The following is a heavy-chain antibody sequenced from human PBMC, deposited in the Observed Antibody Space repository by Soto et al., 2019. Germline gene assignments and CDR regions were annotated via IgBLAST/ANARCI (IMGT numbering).Heavy chain of an antibody. CDR1: GASISSGAYY. D-gene: IGHD3-10*01. V-gene: IGHV4-31*03. Sequence: QVQLQESGPGLVKTSQTLSLTCTVSGASISSGAYYWNWIRQHPGKGLEWIGYTHYGGSTYYNPSLKSRVTISEDTSNNQFSLKLTSLTAADTAVYYCVSGFGSGKLPRFDYLGQGTLVTVSS. J-gene: IGHJ4*02. CDR2: THYGGST. CDR3: VSGFGSGKLPRFDY.